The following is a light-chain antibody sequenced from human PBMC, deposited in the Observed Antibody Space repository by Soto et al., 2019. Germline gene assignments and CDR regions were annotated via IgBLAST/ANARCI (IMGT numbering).Light chain of an antibody. J-gene: IGLJ3*02. V-gene: IGLV2-14*01. CDR1: SSDAGDYNY. CDR2: EVS. CDR3: SSYTSSSTLWV. Sequence: QSALTQPASVSGSPGQSITISCTGTSSDAGDYNYVSWYQQPPGKAPKLMTYEVSNRPSGVSNRFSGSKSGNTASLTISGLQAEDEGDYYGSSYTSSSTLWVFGGGTKLTVL.